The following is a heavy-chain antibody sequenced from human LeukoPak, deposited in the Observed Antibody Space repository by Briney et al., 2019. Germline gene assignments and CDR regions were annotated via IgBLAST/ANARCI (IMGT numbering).Heavy chain of an antibody. D-gene: IGHD2-2*01. V-gene: IGHV4-34*01. J-gene: IGHJ6*03. Sequence: SETLSLTCAVYGGSFSGYYWSWIRQPPGKGLEWIGEINHSGSTNYNPSLKSRVTISVDTSKNQLSLKLSSVTAADTAVYYCARGRRCSSTSCSVPYYYYYMDVWGKGTTVTVSS. CDR1: GGSFSGYY. CDR3: ARGRRCSSTSCSVPYYYYYMDV. CDR2: INHSGST.